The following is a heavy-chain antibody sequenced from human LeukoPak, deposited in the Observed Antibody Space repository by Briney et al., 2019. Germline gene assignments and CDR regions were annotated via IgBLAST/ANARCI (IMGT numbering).Heavy chain of an antibody. CDR1: GYTFTGYY. Sequence: SVKVSCKASGYTFTGYYMHWVRQAPGQGLEWMGWINPNSGGTNYAQKFQGRVTMTRDTSISTAYMELSRLRSDDTAVYYCARRGIAAKDAFDIWGQGTMVTVSS. J-gene: IGHJ3*02. D-gene: IGHD6-13*01. V-gene: IGHV1-2*02. CDR2: INPNSGGT. CDR3: ARRGIAAKDAFDI.